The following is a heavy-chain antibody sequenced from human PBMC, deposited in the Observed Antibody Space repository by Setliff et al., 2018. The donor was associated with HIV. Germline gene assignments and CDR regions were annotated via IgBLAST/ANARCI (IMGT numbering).Heavy chain of an antibody. J-gene: IGHJ6*03. Sequence: SVNVSCKASGGTFSSYAINWVRHAPGQGLEWMGGIIPIFGTANYAEKFQGRVTITADEPRSTVYLEVSNLRSEDTAVYYCAKAVRGYGSTYYNYYYMDVWGKGTTVTVSS. V-gene: IGHV1-69*13. D-gene: IGHD3-10*01. CDR2: IIPIFGTA. CDR1: GGTFSSYA. CDR3: AKAVRGYGSTYYNYYYMDV.